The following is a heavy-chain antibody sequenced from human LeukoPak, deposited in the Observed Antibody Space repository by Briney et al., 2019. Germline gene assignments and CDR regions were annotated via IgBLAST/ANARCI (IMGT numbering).Heavy chain of an antibody. CDR1: GYTFNGYY. D-gene: IGHD2-15*01. J-gene: IGHJ5*02. CDR2: INPNSGGT. V-gene: IGHV1-2*02. CDR3: ARAKRVVAQRGWFDL. Sequence: ASVKVSCKASGYTFNGYYMHWVRQAPGQGLEWMGWINPNSGGTNYAQKFQGRVTMTRDTSISTAYMELSRLRSDDTAVYYCARAKRVVAQRGWFDLWGQGTLVTVSS.